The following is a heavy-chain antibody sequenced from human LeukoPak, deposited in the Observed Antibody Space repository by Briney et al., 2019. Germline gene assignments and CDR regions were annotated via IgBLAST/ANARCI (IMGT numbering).Heavy chain of an antibody. CDR3: AIEGPGELDPTFDY. J-gene: IGHJ4*02. CDR2: ISPYNGNI. Sequence: ASVKVSCKASGYTFTNYGISWVRQAPGQGLEWMAWISPYNGNIKYAQKFQGRVTMTTDTSTSTAYMELRSLGSDDTAVYYCAIEGPGELDPTFDYWGQGTLVTVSS. V-gene: IGHV1-18*01. D-gene: IGHD1-26*01. CDR1: GYTFTNYG.